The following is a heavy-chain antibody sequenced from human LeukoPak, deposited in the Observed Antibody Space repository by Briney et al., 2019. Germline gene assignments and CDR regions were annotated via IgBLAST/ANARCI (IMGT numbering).Heavy chain of an antibody. CDR3: ARDPAGARLFFKEKYYFDY. J-gene: IGHJ4*02. D-gene: IGHD2-2*01. CDR1: GYSFTDYP. Sequence: ASVTVSFVASGYSFTDYPIHWVRQAPGQRLEWMGWINAGNGNRKYSQKFEGRLTISFDTSATTAYMDLSRLGPEDTAVYFCARDPAGARLFFKEKYYFDYWGQGTLVTVSS. CDR2: INAGNGNR. V-gene: IGHV1-3*01.